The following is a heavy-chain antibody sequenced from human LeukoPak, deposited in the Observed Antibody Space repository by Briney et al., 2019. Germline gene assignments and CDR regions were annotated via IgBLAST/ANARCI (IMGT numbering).Heavy chain of an antibody. Sequence: PGGSLRLSCAASGFTFDDYAMHWVRQPPGKGLEWVALISWEGDTTYYADSVRGRFTISRDNGKNSLYLQINSLRTEDTAFYYCTRDTDYGSATNYFDSWGQGTLVSVSS. D-gene: IGHD3-10*01. CDR2: ISWEGDTT. J-gene: IGHJ4*02. CDR3: TRDTDYGSATNYFDS. CDR1: GFTFDDYA. V-gene: IGHV3-43*01.